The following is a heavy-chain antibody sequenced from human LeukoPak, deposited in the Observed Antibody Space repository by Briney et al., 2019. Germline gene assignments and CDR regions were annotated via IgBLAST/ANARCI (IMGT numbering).Heavy chain of an antibody. J-gene: IGHJ4*02. D-gene: IGHD5-12*01. V-gene: IGHV3-23*01. CDR2: ISGNGGRT. Sequence: GGSLRLSCAASGFTFSILDMSWVRQAPGKGLEWVSAISGNGGRTYYADSVKGRFTISRDNSKNTLYLQMNSLRAEDTAVYYCARDPDIVTTILGYWGQGTLVTVSS. CDR1: GFTFSILD. CDR3: ARDPDIVTTILGY.